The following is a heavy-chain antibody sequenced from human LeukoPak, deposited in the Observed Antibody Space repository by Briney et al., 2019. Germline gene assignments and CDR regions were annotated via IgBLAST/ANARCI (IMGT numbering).Heavy chain of an antibody. CDR2: VSPPGGGT. D-gene: IGHD6-19*01. Sequence: GGSLRLSCAASGFTFSNHGMNWVRQAPGKGLEWLSGVSPPGGGTYYADSVKGRFTISRDDSKNTLSLQMNSLRAEDTAVYYCARVLSGGWYTYYFDYWGQGTLVTVSS. CDR1: GFTFSNHG. V-gene: IGHV3-23*01. J-gene: IGHJ4*02. CDR3: ARVLSGGWYTYYFDY.